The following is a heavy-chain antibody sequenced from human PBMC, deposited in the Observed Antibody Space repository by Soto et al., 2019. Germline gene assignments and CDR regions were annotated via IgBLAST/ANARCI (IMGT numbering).Heavy chain of an antibody. CDR2: IYYSGSS. J-gene: IGHJ5*02. CDR1: GGSVRSGSYD. CDR3: ARDIIDCRSGSRQCDP. Sequence: SDTLSLTCTISGGSVRSGSYDLCWIRHPPVNGLVWIRYIYYSGSSIYNPSRQRRVTVSVDTSNNQFSLKLSFVTVEDSALYYCARDIIDCRSGSRQCDPWGQGNLVKLSS. D-gene: IGHD3-3*01. V-gene: IGHV4-61*01.